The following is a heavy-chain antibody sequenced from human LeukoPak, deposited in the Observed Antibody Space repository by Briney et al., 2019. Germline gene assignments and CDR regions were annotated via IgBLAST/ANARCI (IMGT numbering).Heavy chain of an antibody. CDR1: EFTFSSYW. Sequence: GGSLRLSCAASEFTFSSYWMSWVRQAPGKGLEWVAIIKQDGSEKYYVDSVKGRFTISRDNAENSLYLQMNSLRAEDTAVYYCASPGEGGRLWDFDYWGQGTLVTVSS. CDR3: ASPGEGGRLWDFDY. D-gene: IGHD2-21*01. CDR2: IKQDGSEK. J-gene: IGHJ4*02. V-gene: IGHV3-7*01.